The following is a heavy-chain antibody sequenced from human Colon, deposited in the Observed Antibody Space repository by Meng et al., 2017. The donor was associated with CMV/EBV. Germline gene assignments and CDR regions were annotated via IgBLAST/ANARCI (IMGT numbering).Heavy chain of an antibody. CDR3: VRSNNTSWHNFDY. CDR2: ISYDGSHK. Sequence: QVQLVESGXGVVQPGRXLICSCADSGFTFHNYAIHWVGQAPGKGLEWVAVISYDGSHKNYADSVKGRFTISRDNSRNTVSLKMNSLRAEDTAVYYCVRSNNTSWHNFDYWGQGALVTVSS. J-gene: IGHJ4*02. CDR1: GFTFHNYA. V-gene: IGHV3-30-3*01. D-gene: IGHD2/OR15-2a*01.